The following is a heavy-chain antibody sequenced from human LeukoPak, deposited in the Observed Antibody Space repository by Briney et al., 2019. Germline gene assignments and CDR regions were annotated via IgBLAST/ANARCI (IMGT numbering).Heavy chain of an antibody. D-gene: IGHD4-11*01. CDR3: AKDDSMTLDHFDY. CDR1: GFTFKNCA. CDR2: INYSGGHK. Sequence: GGSLRLSCVASGFTFKNCAMSWVRQAPGKGPEWVSGINYSGGHKYYADSVKGRFTISRDSSKNTLSLQMNSLTTEDTAVYYCAKDDSMTLDHFDYWGQGALVNVSS. J-gene: IGHJ4*02. V-gene: IGHV3-23*01.